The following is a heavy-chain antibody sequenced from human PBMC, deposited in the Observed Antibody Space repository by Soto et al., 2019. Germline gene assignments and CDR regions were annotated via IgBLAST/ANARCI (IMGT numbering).Heavy chain of an antibody. V-gene: IGHV3-23*01. D-gene: IGHD2-15*01. CDR2: IDGGGGNT. J-gene: IGHJ4*02. CDR1: GFTFSNYA. CDR3: AKDARGCAGGTCYSTN. Sequence: EVQLLESGGGLVQPGESLRLSCAASGFTFSNYAMSWVRQAPGKGLEWVSGIDGGGGNTYYADSVKGRFAISRDNSKSTLYLQMNSLRAEDTALYYCAKDARGCAGGTCYSTNWGRGTLVTVSS.